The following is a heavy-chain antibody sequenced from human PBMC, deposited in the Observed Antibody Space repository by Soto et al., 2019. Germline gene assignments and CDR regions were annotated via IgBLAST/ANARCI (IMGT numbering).Heavy chain of an antibody. J-gene: IGHJ6*02. CDR3: ARVPSSFDFYYAMDV. V-gene: IGHV4-30-4*02. CDR1: GDSIGRGNIT. CDR2: IFSGGTT. D-gene: IGHD3-16*01. Sequence: TCTVSGDSIGRGNITWSWIGQAPGKRLEGIGYIFSGGTTYYNPSHQSRLTMTLDTSQNQFSLKLNSVTAADAAVYFCARVPSSFDFYYAMDVWGQGTTVTVSS.